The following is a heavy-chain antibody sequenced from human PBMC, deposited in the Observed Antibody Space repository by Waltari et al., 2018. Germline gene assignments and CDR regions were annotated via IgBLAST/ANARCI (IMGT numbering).Heavy chain of an antibody. CDR3: AREQYSSSSQYYYGMDV. J-gene: IGHJ6*02. D-gene: IGHD6-6*01. CDR2: IIPIFGTA. CDR1: GGTFSSYA. V-gene: IGHV1-69*01. Sequence: QVQLVQSGAEVKKPGSSVKVSCTASGGTFSSYANSWVRRAPGHGLEWMGGIIPIFGTANYAQKFQGRVTITADESTSTAYMELSSLRSEDTAVYYCAREQYSSSSQYYYGMDVWGQGTTVTVSS.